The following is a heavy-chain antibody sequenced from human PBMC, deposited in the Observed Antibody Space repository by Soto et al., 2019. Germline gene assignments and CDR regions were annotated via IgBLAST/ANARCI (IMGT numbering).Heavy chain of an antibody. J-gene: IGHJ4*02. CDR3: AKDGAPRYCSRSSCHPAGAY. V-gene: IGHV3-30*18. CDR1: GFTFSNYG. D-gene: IGHD2-15*01. Sequence: VQLAECGGGVVQPGGSLRLSCAGSGFTFSNYGLHWVRQAPGKGLEWVAVISYDGSHKYYADSVKGRFTISRDNSNNMLYLQMDSLRAEDTAVYYCAKDGAPRYCSRSSCHPAGAYWGQGTLVTVSS. CDR2: ISYDGSHK.